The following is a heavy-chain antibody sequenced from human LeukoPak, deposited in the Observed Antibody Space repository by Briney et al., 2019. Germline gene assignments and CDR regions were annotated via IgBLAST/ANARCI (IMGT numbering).Heavy chain of an antibody. CDR3: ARLRPGGWGDHDY. J-gene: IGHJ4*02. V-gene: IGHV4-61*08. D-gene: IGHD3-10*02. CDR1: GGSVSSSDYY. Sequence: SETLFLTCTVSGGSVSSSDYYWSWIRQPPGKGLEWIGYIHYSGSTNYTPSLKSRVTISVDTSKNQFSLKLSSVIAADTAVYYCARLRPGGWGDHDYWGQGTLVTVSS. CDR2: IHYSGST.